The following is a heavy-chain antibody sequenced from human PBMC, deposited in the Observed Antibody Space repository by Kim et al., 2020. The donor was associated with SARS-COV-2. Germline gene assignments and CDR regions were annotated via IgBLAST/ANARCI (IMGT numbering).Heavy chain of an antibody. V-gene: IGHV4-59*09. J-gene: IGHJ4*02. Sequence: NYNPPLKSRVTISVDTSKNQFSLKLGSVTAADTAVYYCARGYSSSSLDYWGQGTLVTVSS. D-gene: IGHD6-6*01. CDR3: ARGYSSSSLDY.